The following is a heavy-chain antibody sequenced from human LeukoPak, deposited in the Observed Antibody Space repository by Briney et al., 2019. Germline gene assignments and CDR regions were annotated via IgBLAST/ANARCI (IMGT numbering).Heavy chain of an antibody. Sequence: PSETLSLTCTVSGGSISSHYWSWIRQPPGKGLEWIGYIYYSGSTNYNPSLKSRVIISVDTSKNQFSLKLSSVTAADTAVYYCARGVPYYDFWSGYYSLYYMDVWGKGTTVTVSS. J-gene: IGHJ6*03. D-gene: IGHD3-3*01. CDR2: IYYSGST. CDR3: ARGVPYYDFWSGYYSLYYMDV. V-gene: IGHV4-59*11. CDR1: GGSISSHY.